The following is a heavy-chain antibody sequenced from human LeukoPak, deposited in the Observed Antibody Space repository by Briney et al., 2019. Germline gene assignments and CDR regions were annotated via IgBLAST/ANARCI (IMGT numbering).Heavy chain of an antibody. CDR1: GFTFSSYA. V-gene: IGHV3-23*01. J-gene: IGHJ4*02. Sequence: GGSLRLSCAASGFTFSSYAVSWVRQAPGKGLGWVSVISGSGGSTYSADSVKGRFTISRDNSKNTLYLQMNSPRAEDTAVYFCAKSQDGGRLFHFDYWGQGTLVTVSS. CDR2: ISGSGGST. CDR3: AKSQDGGRLFHFDY. D-gene: IGHD1-26*01.